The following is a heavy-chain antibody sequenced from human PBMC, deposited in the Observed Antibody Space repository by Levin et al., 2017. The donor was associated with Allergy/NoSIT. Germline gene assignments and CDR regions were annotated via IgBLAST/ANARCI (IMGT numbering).Heavy chain of an antibody. V-gene: IGHV3-9*01. CDR1: GFIFDDYA. D-gene: IGHD2-2*01. J-gene: IGHJ4*02. CDR2: ISWNSGSI. CDR3: AKMDCSSISCCAED. Sequence: GGSLRLSCEASGFIFDDYAMHWVRLTPGKGLEWVSGISWNSGSINYADSVKGRFTISRDNSKNSLSLQMNSLRVEDTALYFCAKMDCSSISCCAEDWGQGTRVTVSS.